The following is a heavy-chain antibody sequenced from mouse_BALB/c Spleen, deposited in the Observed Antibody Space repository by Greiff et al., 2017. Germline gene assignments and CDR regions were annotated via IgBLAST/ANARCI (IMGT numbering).Heavy chain of an antibody. CDR1: GYTFTSYW. V-gene: IGHV1-87*01. D-gene: IGHD1-1*01. CDR3: ARDGSSFMDY. CDR2: IYPGDGDT. J-gene: IGHJ4*01. Sequence: VQLQESGAELARPGASVKLSCKASGYTFTSYWMQWVKQRPGQGLEWIGAIYPGDGDTRYTQKFKGKATLTADKSSSTAYMQLSSLASEDSAVYYCARDGSSFMDYWGQGTSVTVSS.